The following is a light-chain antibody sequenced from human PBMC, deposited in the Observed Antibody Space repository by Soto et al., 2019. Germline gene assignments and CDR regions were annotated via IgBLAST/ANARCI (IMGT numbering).Light chain of an antibody. CDR3: SSFTTSNTYV. CDR1: SSDVGDYNY. V-gene: IGLV2-14*01. CDR2: DVS. Sequence: QSALTQPASVSGSPGQSITISCTGTSSDVGDYNYVSWYQQHPGKAPKLMIYDVSNRPSGISNRLSGSKSGNTASLTISGLQAEDEADYYSSSFTTSNTYVFGTGTKLTVL. J-gene: IGLJ1*01.